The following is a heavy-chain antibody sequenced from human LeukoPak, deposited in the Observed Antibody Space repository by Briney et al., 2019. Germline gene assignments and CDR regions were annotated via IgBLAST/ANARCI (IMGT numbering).Heavy chain of an antibody. D-gene: IGHD3-16*01. Sequence: PSETLSLTCTVSGGSISSSSYYWGWIRQPPGKGLEWIGSIYYSGSTYYNPSLKSRVTISVDTSKNQFSLKLSSVTAADTAVYYCVGVSDYYYYMDVWGKGTTVTVSS. CDR1: GGSISSSSYY. V-gene: IGHV4-39*07. CDR2: IYYSGST. J-gene: IGHJ6*03. CDR3: VGVSDYYYYMDV.